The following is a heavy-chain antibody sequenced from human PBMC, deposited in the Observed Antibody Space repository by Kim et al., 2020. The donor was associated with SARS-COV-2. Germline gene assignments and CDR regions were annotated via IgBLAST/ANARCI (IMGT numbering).Heavy chain of an antibody. CDR3: ARDHGGPYCSSTSCYI. Sequence: SETLSLTCTVSGGSISSGSYYWSWIRQPAGKGLEWIGRIYTSGSTNYNPSLKSRVTISVDTSKNQFSLKLSSVTAADTAVYYCARDHGGPYCSSTSCYIWGQGTRVTASS. CDR2: IYTSGST. CDR1: GGSISSGSYY. J-gene: IGHJ4*02. D-gene: IGHD2-2*02. V-gene: IGHV4-61*02.